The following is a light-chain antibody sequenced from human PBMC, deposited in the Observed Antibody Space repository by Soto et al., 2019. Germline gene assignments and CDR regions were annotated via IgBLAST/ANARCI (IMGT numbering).Light chain of an antibody. CDR2: AAS. J-gene: IGKJ5*01. Sequence: DIPMTPSPSSVSASVVDRVTITCRASQGISNWLAWYQKKPGKAPKLLIYAASSLQSGVPSRFSASGSGTDFTLTISSLQPEDFATYFCQQDNSFPITCGQGTRREN. CDR3: QQDNSFPIT. V-gene: IGKV1-12*01. CDR1: QGISNW.